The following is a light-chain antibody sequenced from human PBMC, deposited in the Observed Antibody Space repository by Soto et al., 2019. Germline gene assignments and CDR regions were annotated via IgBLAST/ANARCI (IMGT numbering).Light chain of an antibody. V-gene: IGKV3-20*01. CDR3: LQYGSSFAT. CDR2: GAS. CDR1: QSVGSK. Sequence: EIVLTQSPGTLSLSPGERATLSCRASQSVGSKLAWYRQTPGQAPRLLIYGASTRATDTPARFSGSGAETDFTLTISRVEPADFALYYCLQYGSSFATFGQGTQVE. J-gene: IGKJ1*01.